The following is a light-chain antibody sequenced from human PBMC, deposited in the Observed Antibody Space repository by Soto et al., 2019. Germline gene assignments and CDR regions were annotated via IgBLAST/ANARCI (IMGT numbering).Light chain of an antibody. CDR1: QTISGW. V-gene: IGKV1-5*03. CDR3: QQYKSNRRT. Sequence: IQMTQSPSNQSSSVLARVTISCRASQTISGWLAWYQQKPGKAPKLLISKASTLESGVPSRFSGSGSETDFILTINSLQPDDFATYYCQQYKSNRRTFGQGTKVDI. CDR2: KAS. J-gene: IGKJ1*01.